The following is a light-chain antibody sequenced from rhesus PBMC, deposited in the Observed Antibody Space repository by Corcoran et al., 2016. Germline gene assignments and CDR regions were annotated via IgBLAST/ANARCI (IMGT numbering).Light chain of an antibody. V-gene: IGLV2-23*01. J-gene: IGLJ3*01. CDR3: SSYAGSNTLL. Sequence: QSALTQPPSVSGSPGQSVTISCTGTSSDIGGYNYVSWYQQHPGKAPKLMIYDVSKRPSGVSDRFSGSKSGNTASLTISGLQAEYEADYYCSSYAGSNTLLFGGGTRLTVL. CDR2: DVS. CDR1: SSDIGGYNY.